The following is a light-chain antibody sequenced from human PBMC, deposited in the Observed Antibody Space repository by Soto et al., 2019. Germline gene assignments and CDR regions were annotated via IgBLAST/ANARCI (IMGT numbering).Light chain of an antibody. V-gene: IGKV3-11*01. CDR1: QSVSTN. Sequence: EIVLTQSPATLSLSPGERATLSCRASQSVSTNLAWYQQKPGQAPRLLIYDASNRATDIPARFSGSGSGTDFTLTISSLEPEDFAVYYCQQNNNWPSFTFGPGTKVHI. CDR2: DAS. J-gene: IGKJ3*01. CDR3: QQNNNWPSFT.